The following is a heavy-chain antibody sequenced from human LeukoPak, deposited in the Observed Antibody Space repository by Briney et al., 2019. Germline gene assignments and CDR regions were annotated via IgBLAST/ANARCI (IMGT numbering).Heavy chain of an antibody. CDR1: GFTFSSYG. J-gene: IGHJ3*01. D-gene: IGHD2-8*01. CDR3: ARDGFSNGDPHHDGFDV. V-gene: IGHV3-30*02. CDR2: IRYDGSNK. Sequence: GGSLRLSCAASGFTFSSYGMHWVRQAPGKGLEWVAFIRYDGSNKYYADSVKGRFTISRDNAKNSLYLQMNSLRAEDTAVYYCARDGFSNGDPHHDGFDVWGQGTMLTVSS.